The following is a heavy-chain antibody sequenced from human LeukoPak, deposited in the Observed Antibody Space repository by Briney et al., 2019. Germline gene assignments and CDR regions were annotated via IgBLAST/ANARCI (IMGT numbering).Heavy chain of an antibody. Sequence: HSQTLSLTCALSGDSLSNNNVAWNWIRQSPSRGLEWLGRTYYRSKWNTDYAVSVKSRITINSDTSKNQFSLQLNSVTPEDTAVYYCARGCYSSFDYWDQGTLVTVSS. CDR3: ARGCYSSFDY. CDR1: GDSLSNNNVA. CDR2: TYYRSKWNT. V-gene: IGHV6-1*01. D-gene: IGHD5-18*01. J-gene: IGHJ4*02.